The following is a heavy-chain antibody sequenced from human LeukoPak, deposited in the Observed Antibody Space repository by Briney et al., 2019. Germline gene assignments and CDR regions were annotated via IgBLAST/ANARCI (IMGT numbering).Heavy chain of an antibody. J-gene: IGHJ5*02. CDR3: ARGWIAARSRRHLNACIP. D-gene: IGHD6-6*01. Sequence: VASVKVSCKASGYTFTSYDINWVRQATGQGLEWMGWMNPNSGNTGYAQKFQGRVTMTRNTSISTAYMELSSLRSEDTAVYYCARGWIAARSRRHLNACIPCGQRTLVAVSS. CDR1: GYTFTSYD. V-gene: IGHV1-8*01. CDR2: MNPNSGNT.